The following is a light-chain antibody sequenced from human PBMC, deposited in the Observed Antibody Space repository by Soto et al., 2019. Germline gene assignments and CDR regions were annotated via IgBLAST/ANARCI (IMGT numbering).Light chain of an antibody. CDR3: TSWTTSXTMI. J-gene: IGLJ2*01. CDR1: SSDIGAYNF. CDR2: DVN. Sequence: QSVLTQPASVSGSPGQSITISCTGTSSDIGAYNFVSWYQQHPGKAPKLMLYDVNIRPSGVSNRFSGSKSGNTASLTISGLQAEDEADYYCTSWTTSXTMIFGGGTKVTVL. V-gene: IGLV2-14*03.